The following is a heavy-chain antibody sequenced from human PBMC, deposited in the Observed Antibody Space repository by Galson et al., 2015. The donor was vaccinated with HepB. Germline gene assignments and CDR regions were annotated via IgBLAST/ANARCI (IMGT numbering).Heavy chain of an antibody. J-gene: IGHJ6*02. Sequence: SVKVSCKASGYTFTSYGISWVRQAPGQGLEWMGWISAYNGNTNYAQKLQGRVTMTTDTSTSTAYMELRSLRSDDTAVYYCARDAWRQIAVAGTNYYYYYGMDVWGQGTTVTVSS. CDR1: GYTFTSYG. D-gene: IGHD6-19*01. CDR2: ISAYNGNT. CDR3: ARDAWRQIAVAGTNYYYYYGMDV. V-gene: IGHV1-18*04.